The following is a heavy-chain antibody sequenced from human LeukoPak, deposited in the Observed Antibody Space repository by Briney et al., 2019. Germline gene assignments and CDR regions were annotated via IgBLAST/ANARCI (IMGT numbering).Heavy chain of an antibody. J-gene: IGHJ4*02. CDR1: GGSFSGYY. V-gene: IGHV4-59*01. Sequence: PSETLSLTCAVYGGSFSGYYWSWIRQPPGKGLEWIGYIYYSGSTNYNPSLKSRVTISVDTSKNQFSLKLSSVTAADTAVYYCARAFRTTGTGYFDYWGQGTLVTVSS. CDR2: IYYSGST. D-gene: IGHD1-1*01. CDR3: ARAFRTTGTGYFDY.